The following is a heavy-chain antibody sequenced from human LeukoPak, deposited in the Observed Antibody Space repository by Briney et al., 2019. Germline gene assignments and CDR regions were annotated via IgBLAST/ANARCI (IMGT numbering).Heavy chain of an antibody. D-gene: IGHD3-22*01. CDR3: ARDSSLTMIEADY. V-gene: IGHV1-46*01. Sequence: ASVKVSCKASGYTFTGYYMHWVRQAPGQGLEWMGIINPSGGSTNYAQKFQGRVTMTRDTSTSTVYMELSSLRSEDTAVYYCARDSSLTMIEADYWGQGTLVTVSS. CDR2: INPSGGST. CDR1: GYTFTGYY. J-gene: IGHJ4*02.